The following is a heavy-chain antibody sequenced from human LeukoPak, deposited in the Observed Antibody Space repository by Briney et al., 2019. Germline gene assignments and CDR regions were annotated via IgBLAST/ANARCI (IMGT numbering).Heavy chain of an antibody. CDR3: ARDPPGTTAFDL. V-gene: IGHV1-2*02. D-gene: IGHD1-1*01. CDR1: GYTFTGYY. Sequence: ASVKVSCKASGYTFTGYYMHWVRQAPGQGLEWMGWINPKSDGTKYAQNFQGRVTITWDTSISTAYMEVSRLTSDDTAMFYCARDPPGTTAFDLWGQGTMVTVSS. J-gene: IGHJ3*01. CDR2: INPKSDGT.